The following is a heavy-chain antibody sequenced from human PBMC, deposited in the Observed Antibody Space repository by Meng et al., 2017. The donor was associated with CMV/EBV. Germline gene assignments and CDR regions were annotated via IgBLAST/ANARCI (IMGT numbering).Heavy chain of an antibody. CDR3: GRSSGWYAFDM. CDR1: GFTFSDYY. Sequence: GESLKISCAASGFTFSDYYMSWVRQAPGKGLEWVSVIYSGGTTGYADSVRGRFTNSRDKSNNTLYLQMNSLRVEDTAVYYCGRSSGWYAFDMWGQGTMVTVSS. V-gene: IGHV3-53*01. J-gene: IGHJ3*02. CDR2: IYSGGTT. D-gene: IGHD6-19*01.